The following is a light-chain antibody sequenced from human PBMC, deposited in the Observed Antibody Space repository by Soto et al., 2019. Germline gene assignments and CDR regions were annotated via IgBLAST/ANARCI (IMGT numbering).Light chain of an antibody. CDR2: WAS. Sequence: DIVMTQSPDSLAVSLGERATINCKSSQSVLYSSNNKNYLAWYQQKPGQPPNLLIYWASTRESGVPDRFSGSGSGTNFTLTIRSLQAEDVAVYYCQQYYNTPWTFGQGTKVEIK. V-gene: IGKV4-1*01. J-gene: IGKJ1*01. CDR1: QSVLYSSNNKNY. CDR3: QQYYNTPWT.